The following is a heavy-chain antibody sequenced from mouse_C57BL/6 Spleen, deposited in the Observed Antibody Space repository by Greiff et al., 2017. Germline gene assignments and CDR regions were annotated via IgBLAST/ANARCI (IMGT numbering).Heavy chain of an antibody. Sequence: EVKLMESEGGLVQPGSSMKLSCTASGFTFSDYYMAWVRQVPEKGLEWVANINYDGSSTYYLASLKSRFIISRDNAKNILYLQMSSLKSEDTATYYCAREGNYYGSSPYYFDYWGQGTTLTVSS. CDR2: INYDGSST. D-gene: IGHD1-1*01. J-gene: IGHJ2*01. CDR3: AREGNYYGSSPYYFDY. V-gene: IGHV5-16*01. CDR1: GFTFSDYY.